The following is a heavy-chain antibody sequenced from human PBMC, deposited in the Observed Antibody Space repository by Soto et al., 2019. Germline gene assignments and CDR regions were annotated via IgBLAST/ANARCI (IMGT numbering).Heavy chain of an antibody. V-gene: IGHV3-74*01. Sequence: EVKLVESGGGLFQPGGSLRLSCETSGFIFSMYWMHWVRQVPGKGPQWVARITDDGSTTYYAASVEGRFTISRDNAKNALYLEMTPLRADGPAVYFCYRGAPANPNCTGGFWGQGTLVTVSS. CDR1: GFIFSMYW. CDR2: ITDDGSTT. J-gene: IGHJ4*03. CDR3: YRGAPANPNCTGGF. D-gene: IGHD2-8*01.